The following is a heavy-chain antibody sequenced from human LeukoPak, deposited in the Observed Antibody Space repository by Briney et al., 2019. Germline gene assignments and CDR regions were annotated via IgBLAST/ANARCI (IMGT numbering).Heavy chain of an antibody. J-gene: IGHJ3*01. CDR3: AGDPIAVAGNVFDF. Sequence: PSETLSLTCKVSGGSISGFYWSWIRQPPERGLEWIAFVHSSGRTNYNPSLKSRVTISVDTSTNQVSLKLTSVTAADTAVYYCAGDPIAVAGNVFDFWGRGTVVTVSS. V-gene: IGHV4-4*08. CDR2: VHSSGRT. CDR1: GGSISGFY. D-gene: IGHD6-19*01.